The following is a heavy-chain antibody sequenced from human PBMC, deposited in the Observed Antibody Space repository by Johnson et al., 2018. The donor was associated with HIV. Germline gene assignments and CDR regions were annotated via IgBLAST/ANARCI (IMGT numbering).Heavy chain of an antibody. CDR1: GFSFSSYW. CDR2: INRDGSEK. Sequence: VQLVESGGGVVQPGRSLRLSCAASGFSFSSYWMSWVRQAPGKGLAWVANINRDGSEKYYVDSVKGRFTISRDNTNNSLYLQMNSLRAEDTAVYYCTTGVFHAFDMWGQGTMVTVSS. CDR3: TTGVFHAFDM. V-gene: IGHV3-7*04. J-gene: IGHJ3*02.